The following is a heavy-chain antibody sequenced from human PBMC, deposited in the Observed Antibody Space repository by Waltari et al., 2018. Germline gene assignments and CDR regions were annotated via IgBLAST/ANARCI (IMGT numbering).Heavy chain of an antibody. CDR1: GCTFSKFG. V-gene: IGHV3-23*01. D-gene: IGHD4-17*01. Sequence: EVQLLESGGGLVQPGGSLRLSCAASGCTFSKFGFNWVRQAPGKGPEWVSGISGSGDNAYYADSVKGRFIVSTDNSKDTVHLQMNSLRPEDTGVYYCVKDGDYSLPAYDAFDIWGPGTMVSVSS. CDR3: VKDGDYSLPAYDAFDI. CDR2: ISGSGDNA. J-gene: IGHJ3*02.